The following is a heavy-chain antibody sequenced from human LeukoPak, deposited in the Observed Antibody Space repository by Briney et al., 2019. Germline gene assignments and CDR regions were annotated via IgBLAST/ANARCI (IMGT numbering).Heavy chain of an antibody. Sequence: GASVKVSCKASGYTFTSYGISWVRQAPGQGLEWMGWISAYNGNTNYAQKLQGRVTMTTDTSTSTAYMELRSLRSDDTAVYYCARDLVIRQLADYHYYGMDVWGQGTTVTVSS. CDR1: GYTFTSYG. J-gene: IGHJ6*02. D-gene: IGHD3-9*01. V-gene: IGHV1-18*01. CDR3: ARDLVIRQLADYHYYGMDV. CDR2: ISAYNGNT.